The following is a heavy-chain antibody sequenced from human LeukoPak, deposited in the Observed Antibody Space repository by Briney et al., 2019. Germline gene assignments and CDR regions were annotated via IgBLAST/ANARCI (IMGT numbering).Heavy chain of an antibody. CDR1: GFTVSSNY. V-gene: IGHV3-53*01. Sequence: PGGSLRLSCAASGFTVSSNYMSWVRQAPGKGLEWVSVIYSGGSTYYADSVKGRFTISRDNSKNTLYLQMNSLRAEDTAVYCCARGGYCSGGSCYTLYDFDYWGQGTLVTVSS. CDR3: ARGGYCSGGSCYTLYDFDY. CDR2: IYSGGST. J-gene: IGHJ4*02. D-gene: IGHD2-15*01.